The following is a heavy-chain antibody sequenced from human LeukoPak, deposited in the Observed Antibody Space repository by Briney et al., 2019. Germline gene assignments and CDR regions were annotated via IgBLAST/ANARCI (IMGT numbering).Heavy chain of an antibody. Sequence: GASVKVSCKASGYTFTSYGISWVRQAPGQGLEWMGWISAYNGNTNYAQKLQGRVTMTTDTSTSTAYMELRSLRSDDTAVYYCARIPRGYSGYDFFVSLDYWGQGTLVTVSS. D-gene: IGHD5-12*01. J-gene: IGHJ4*02. CDR1: GYTFTSYG. V-gene: IGHV1-18*01. CDR2: ISAYNGNT. CDR3: ARIPRGYSGYDFFVSLDY.